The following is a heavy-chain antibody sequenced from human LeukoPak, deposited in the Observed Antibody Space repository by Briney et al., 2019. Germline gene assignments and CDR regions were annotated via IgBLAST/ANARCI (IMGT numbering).Heavy chain of an antibody. D-gene: IGHD2-2*01. CDR1: GGSISSGGYY. Sequence: SQTLSLTCTVSGGSISSGGYYWSWLRQHPGKGLEWIGYIYYSGSTYYNPSLKSRVTISVDTSKNQFSLKLSSVTAADTAVYYCARYRVVVVPAAPPGYYYYGMDVWGQGTTVTVSS. CDR3: ARYRVVVVPAAPPGYYYYGMDV. V-gene: IGHV4-31*03. J-gene: IGHJ6*02. CDR2: IYYSGST.